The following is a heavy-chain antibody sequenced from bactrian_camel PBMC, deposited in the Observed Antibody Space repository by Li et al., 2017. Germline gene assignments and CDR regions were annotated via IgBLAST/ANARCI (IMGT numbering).Heavy chain of an antibody. CDR2: IEMRTGRR. V-gene: IGHV3S40*01. D-gene: IGHD4*01. Sequence: DVQLVESGGGSVQAGESLTLSCAASGLITGSTCMAWFRQARGAENEGVACIEMRTGRRYYSDSVKGRFTISQDKAKNTAYLQMNTLKPEDTGMYYCAAKRDNYDNCLRSGLWGQGTQVTVS. J-gene: IGHJ4*01. CDR3: AAKRDNYDNCLRSGL. CDR1: GLITGSTC.